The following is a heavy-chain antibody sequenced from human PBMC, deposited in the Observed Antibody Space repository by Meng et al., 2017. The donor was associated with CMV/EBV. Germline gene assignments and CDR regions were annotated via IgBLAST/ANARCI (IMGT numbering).Heavy chain of an antibody. V-gene: IGHV4-31*03. CDR3: ASIYCSSTSCYRSGGYYYGMDV. Sequence: SETLSLTCTVSGGSISSGGYYWSWIRQHPGKGLEWIGYIYYSGSTYYNPSLKSRVTISVDTSKNQFSLKLSSVTAADTAVYYCASIYCSSTSCYRSGGYYYGMDVWGQGTTVTVSS. D-gene: IGHD2-2*01. CDR1: GGSISSGGYY. CDR2: IYYSGST. J-gene: IGHJ6*02.